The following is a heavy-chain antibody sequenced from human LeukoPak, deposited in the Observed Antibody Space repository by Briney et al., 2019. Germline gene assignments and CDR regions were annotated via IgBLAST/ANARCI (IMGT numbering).Heavy chain of an antibody. Sequence: GGSLRLSCEVSGFTFSDYWMMWVRQAPGKGLEWVASIDEDGSETNYVDSVTGRFTVSRDHAKNSLFLQMNSLRAEDTAVYYCVRYGRRANDQPFDVWGQGTMVTVSS. CDR1: GFTFSDYW. D-gene: IGHD1-1*01. V-gene: IGHV3-7*01. CDR2: IDEDGSET. J-gene: IGHJ3*01. CDR3: VRYGRRANDQPFDV.